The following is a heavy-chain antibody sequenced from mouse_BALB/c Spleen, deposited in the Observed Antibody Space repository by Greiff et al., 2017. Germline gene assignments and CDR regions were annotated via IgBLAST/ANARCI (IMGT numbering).Heavy chain of an antibody. V-gene: IGHV3-2*02. Sequence: VQLKESGPGLVKPSQSLSLTCTVTGYSITSDYAWNWIRQFPGNKLEWMGYISYSGSTSYNPSLKSRISITRDTSKNQFFLQLNSVTTEDTATYYCARSDHYFDYWGQGTTLTVSS. CDR3: ARSDHYFDY. J-gene: IGHJ2*01. CDR1: GYSITSDYA. CDR2: ISYSGST.